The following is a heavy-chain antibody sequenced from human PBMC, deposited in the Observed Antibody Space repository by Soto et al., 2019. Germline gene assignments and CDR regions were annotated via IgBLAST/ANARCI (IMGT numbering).Heavy chain of an antibody. Sequence: GESLKISCKGSGYGFTSYWISWVRQMPGKGLEWMGRIDPSDSYTNYSPSFQGHVTISADKSISTAYLQWSSLKASDTAMYYCARRGWELPGAFDIWGQGTRVTVSS. D-gene: IGHD1-26*01. J-gene: IGHJ3*02. V-gene: IGHV5-10-1*01. CDR1: GYGFTSYW. CDR3: ARRGWELPGAFDI. CDR2: IDPSDSYT.